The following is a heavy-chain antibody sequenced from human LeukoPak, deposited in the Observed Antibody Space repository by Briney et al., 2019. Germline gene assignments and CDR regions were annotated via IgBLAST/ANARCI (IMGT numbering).Heavy chain of an antibody. Sequence: TGGSLRLSCAASGFTFSSYAMRWVRQPPGKGLEWVSAISGSGGSTYYADSVKGRFTISRDNSKNTLYLQMNSLRAEDTAVYYCAKTLEDVWGSYRYPPYGMDVWGQGTTVTVSS. CDR3: AKTLEDVWGSYRYPPYGMDV. D-gene: IGHD3-16*02. J-gene: IGHJ6*02. V-gene: IGHV3-23*01. CDR1: GFTFSSYA. CDR2: ISGSGGST.